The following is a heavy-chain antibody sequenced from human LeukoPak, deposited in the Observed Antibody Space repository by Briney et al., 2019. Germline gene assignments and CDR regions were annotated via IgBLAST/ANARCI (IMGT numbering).Heavy chain of an antibody. CDR1: GYSFTSHR. D-gene: IGHD2-8*01. Sequence: GESLKISCKGSGYSFTSHRIGWVRQMPGKGLEWMGMIYPGDSDTRYSPSFQGQVTISADKSISTAYLQWSSLKASDTAIYYCARDVGVLVYSKNWFDPWGQGTLVTVSS. CDR3: ARDVGVLVYSKNWFDP. V-gene: IGHV5-51*01. CDR2: IYPGDSDT. J-gene: IGHJ5*02.